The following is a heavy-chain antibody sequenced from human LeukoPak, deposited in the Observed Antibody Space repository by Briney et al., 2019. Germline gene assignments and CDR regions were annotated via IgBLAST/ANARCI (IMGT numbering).Heavy chain of an antibody. J-gene: IGHJ6*03. CDR1: GGSISSHY. CDR2: IYYSGST. V-gene: IGHV4-59*11. Sequence: SETLSLTCTVSGGSISSHYWSWIRQPPGKGLEWIGYIYYSGSTNYNPSLKSRVTISVDTSKNQFSLKLSSVTAADTAVYYCARDKIVAAGHYYYYYMDVWGKGTTVTVSS. D-gene: IGHD6-13*01. CDR3: ARDKIVAAGHYYYYYMDV.